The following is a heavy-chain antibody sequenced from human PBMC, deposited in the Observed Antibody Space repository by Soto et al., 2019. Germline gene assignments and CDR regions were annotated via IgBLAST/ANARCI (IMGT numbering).Heavy chain of an antibody. CDR1: GGTFSSYA. Sequence: QVQLVQSGAEVKKPGSSVKVSCKASGGTFSSYAISWVRQAPGQGLEWMGGIIPIFGTANYAQKFQGRVTITADESTSTAYMELSSLRSEDTAVYYCASPPGYGSGSYSVRFDYWGQGTLVTVSS. V-gene: IGHV1-69*12. D-gene: IGHD3-10*01. J-gene: IGHJ4*02. CDR2: IIPIFGTA. CDR3: ASPPGYGSGSYSVRFDY.